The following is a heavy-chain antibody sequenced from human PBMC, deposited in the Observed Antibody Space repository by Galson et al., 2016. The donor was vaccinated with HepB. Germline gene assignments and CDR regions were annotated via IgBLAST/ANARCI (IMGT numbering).Heavy chain of an antibody. CDR3: ANLRGGYSGPRYYDYYTGMTS. CDR1: GFTFTMYT. V-gene: IGHV3-23*01. CDR2: ISDSGRTT. D-gene: IGHD5-12*01. Sequence: SLRLSCAASGFTFTMYTMNWVRQAPGKGLEWVSAISDSGRTTYYTDSVKGRFTISSDNSRNTLHLQMNSLTAEDTAIYYCANLRGGYSGPRYYDYYTGMTSGAKGLRSPSP. J-gene: IGHJ6*02.